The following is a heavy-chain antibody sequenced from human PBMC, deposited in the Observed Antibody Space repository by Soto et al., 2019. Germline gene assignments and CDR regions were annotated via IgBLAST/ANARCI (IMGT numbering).Heavy chain of an antibody. J-gene: IGHJ4*02. CDR3: AHTAPVYSPPYFAY. CDR2: SYWDDDK. CDR1: GFSLSTSGVG. V-gene: IGHV2-5*02. D-gene: IGHD3-9*01. Sequence: QITLKESGPTLVKPTQTLTLTCTFSGFSLSTSGVGVGWIRQPPGKALEWLALSYWDDDKRYSPSLKSRLTITRDTSNNQVVLTMTNMDPVDTATYYCAHTAPVYSPPYFAYWGQGTLVTVSS.